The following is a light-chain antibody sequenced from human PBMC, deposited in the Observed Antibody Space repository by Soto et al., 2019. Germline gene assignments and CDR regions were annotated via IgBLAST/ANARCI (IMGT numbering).Light chain of an antibody. J-gene: IGKJ1*01. Sequence: EIVMTQSPAILSVSPGDRATLSCRASQSVSSNLAWYQQKPGQAPRLLIYGASTRATGIPARFSGSGSGTEFTLTISSLQSEDFAVYYCQQYNNWPRTFGQGTKVDIK. V-gene: IGKV3-15*01. CDR3: QQYNNWPRT. CDR2: GAS. CDR1: QSVSSN.